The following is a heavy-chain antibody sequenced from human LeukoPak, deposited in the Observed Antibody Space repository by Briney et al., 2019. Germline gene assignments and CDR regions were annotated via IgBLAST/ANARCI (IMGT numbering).Heavy chain of an antibody. CDR2: ISAYNGNT. V-gene: IGHV1-18*01. CDR1: GYRFSSYG. Sequence: ASVKVSCKASGYRFSSYGITWVRQAPGQGLEWMAWISAYNGNTNYAQKFQGRVTVTTDTSTSTAYMELRSLISDDTAVYYCARTESVVVVASPFDYRGQGTLITVSS. CDR3: ARTESVVVVASPFDY. D-gene: IGHD2-15*01. J-gene: IGHJ4*02.